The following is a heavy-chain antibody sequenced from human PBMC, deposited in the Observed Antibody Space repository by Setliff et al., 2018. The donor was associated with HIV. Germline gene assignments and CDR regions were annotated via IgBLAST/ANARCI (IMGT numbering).Heavy chain of an antibody. J-gene: IGHJ3*01. CDR3: ARSSRANEAFDV. Sequence: SVKVSCKASGYTFTDHYLHWVRQAPGQALEWMGWFTPFNDNTNYAQKYRGGISITRDRSMSTAYMELSSLRSEDTGMYYCARSSRANEAFDVWGQGTMVTVSS. CDR2: FTPFNDNT. V-gene: IGHV1-45*02. CDR1: GYTFTDHY.